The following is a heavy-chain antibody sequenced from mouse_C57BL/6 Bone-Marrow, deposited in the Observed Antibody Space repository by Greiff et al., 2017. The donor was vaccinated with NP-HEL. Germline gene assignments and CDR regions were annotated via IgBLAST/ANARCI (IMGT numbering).Heavy chain of an antibody. Sequence: QVQLKESGPELVKPGASVKLSCKASGYTFTSYDINWVKQRPGQGLEWIGWIYPRDGSTKYNEKFKGKATLTVDTSSSTAYMELHSLTSEDSAVYFCASLGITTVVARAYWGQGTLVTVSA. D-gene: IGHD1-1*01. V-gene: IGHV1-85*01. CDR1: GYTFTSYD. CDR3: ASLGITTVVARAY. CDR2: IYPRDGST. J-gene: IGHJ3*01.